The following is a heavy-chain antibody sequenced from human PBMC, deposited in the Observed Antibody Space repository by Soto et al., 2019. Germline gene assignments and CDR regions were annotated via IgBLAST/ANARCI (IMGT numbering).Heavy chain of an antibody. CDR2: ISYDGTNK. V-gene: IGHV3-30*18. CDR1: GFTFSSYG. Sequence: SLRLSCAASGFTFSSYGMHWVRQAPGKGLEWVATISYDGTNKNYADSVKGRFTISRDNSKNTLYLQMDSLKLEDTAVYYCAKDPRGYSYGYDVDYWGQGTLVTVSS. CDR3: AKDPRGYSYGYDVDY. J-gene: IGHJ4*02. D-gene: IGHD5-18*01.